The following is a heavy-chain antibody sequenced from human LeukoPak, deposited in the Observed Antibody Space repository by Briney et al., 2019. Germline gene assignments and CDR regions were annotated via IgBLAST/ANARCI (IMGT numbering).Heavy chain of an antibody. J-gene: IGHJ4*02. CDR1: GYTFTSNY. CDR2: IYPRDGST. Sequence: EASVKVSCKASGYTFTSNYIHWVRQAPGQGLEWMRMIYPRDGSTSYAQKFQGRVTVTRDTSTSTEHMELSGLRSEDTAVYYCARDQEGFDYWGQGTLVTVSS. CDR3: ARDQEGFDY. V-gene: IGHV1-46*01.